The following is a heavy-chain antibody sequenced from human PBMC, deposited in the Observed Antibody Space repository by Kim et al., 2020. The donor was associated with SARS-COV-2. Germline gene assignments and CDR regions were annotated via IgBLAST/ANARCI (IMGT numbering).Heavy chain of an antibody. CDR3: ARKTQGIAAAANWFDP. CDR2: IYYSGST. Sequence: SETLSLTCTVSGGSISSGGYYWSWIRQHPGKGLEWIGYIYYSGSTYYNPSLKSRVTISVDTSKNQFSLKLSSVTAADTAVYYCARKTQGIAAAANWFDPWGQGTLVTVSS. D-gene: IGHD6-13*01. J-gene: IGHJ5*02. CDR1: GGSISSGGYY. V-gene: IGHV4-31*03.